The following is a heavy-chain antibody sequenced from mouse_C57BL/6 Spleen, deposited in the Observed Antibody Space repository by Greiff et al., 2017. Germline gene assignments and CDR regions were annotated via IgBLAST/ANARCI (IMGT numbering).Heavy chain of an antibody. D-gene: IGHD1-1*01. CDR3: ARNSDGSSYVRYFDV. Sequence: VQLQQSGPGLVQPSQSLSITCTVSGFSLTSYGVHWVRQSPGKGLEWLGVIWSGGSTDYNAAFISRLSISKDNSKSQVFFKMKSLQADDTAIYYCARNSDGSSYVRYFDVWGTGTTVTVSS. CDR2: IWSGGST. CDR1: GFSLTSYG. J-gene: IGHJ1*03. V-gene: IGHV2-2*01.